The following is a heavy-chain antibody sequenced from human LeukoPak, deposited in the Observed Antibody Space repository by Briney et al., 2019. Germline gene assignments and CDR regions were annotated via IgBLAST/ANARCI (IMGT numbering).Heavy chain of an antibody. CDR2: ISYDGSNK. D-gene: IGHD6-19*01. J-gene: IGHJ6*04. V-gene: IGHV3-30*18. CDR1: GFTVSSNY. Sequence: GGSLRLSCAASGFTVSSNYMSWVRQAPGKGLEWVAVISYDGSNKYYGDSVKGRFTISRDNSKNTLYLQMNSLRAEDTAVYYCAKVGAVAGTDYYYYGMDVWGKGTTVTVSS. CDR3: AKVGAVAGTDYYYYGMDV.